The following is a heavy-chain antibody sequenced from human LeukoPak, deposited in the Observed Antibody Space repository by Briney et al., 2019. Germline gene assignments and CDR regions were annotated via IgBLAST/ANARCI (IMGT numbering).Heavy chain of an antibody. CDR3: ASVPAPSYGDYALVWYFDL. V-gene: IGHV3-7*01. CDR1: GFTFSSYW. CDR2: IKQDGSEK. D-gene: IGHD4-17*01. Sequence: GGSLRLSCAASGFTFSSYWMSWVRQAPGKGLEWVANIKQDGSEKYYVDSVKGRFTISRDNAKNSLYLQMNSLRAEDTAVYYCASVPAPSYGDYALVWYFDLWGRGTLVTVSS. J-gene: IGHJ2*01.